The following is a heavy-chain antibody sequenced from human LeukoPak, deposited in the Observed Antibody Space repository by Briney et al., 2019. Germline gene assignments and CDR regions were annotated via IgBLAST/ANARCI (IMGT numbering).Heavy chain of an antibody. CDR1: GGSISSYY. D-gene: IGHD6-13*01. V-gene: IGHV4-59*08. CDR2: IYYSGST. Sequence: PSETLSLTCTVSGGSISSYYWSWIRQPPGKGLEWIGYIYYSGSTNYNPSLKSRVTISVDTSKNQFSLKLSSVTAADTAVYYCARFSSSWYYFDYWGQGPLVPVSS. CDR3: ARFSSSWYYFDY. J-gene: IGHJ4*02.